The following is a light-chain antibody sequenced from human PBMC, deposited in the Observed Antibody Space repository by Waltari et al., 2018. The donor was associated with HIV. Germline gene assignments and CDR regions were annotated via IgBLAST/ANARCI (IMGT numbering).Light chain of an antibody. Sequence: DIQMTQSPSTLSASVGDRVTITCRASQSVNTWLAWYQQKPGQAPKILIYKASTLETGVPSRFSGSGSWTEFTLTISSLQPDDFATYYCQQYHTYRTFGQGTRLEL. J-gene: IGKJ1*01. CDR3: QQYHTYRT. CDR1: QSVNTW. CDR2: KAS. V-gene: IGKV1-5*03.